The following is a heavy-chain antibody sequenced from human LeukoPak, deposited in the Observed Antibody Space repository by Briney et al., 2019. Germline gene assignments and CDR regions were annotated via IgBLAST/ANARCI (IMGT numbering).Heavy chain of an antibody. Sequence: PGGSLRLSCAASGFTFSSYSMSWVRQAPGKGLEWVSSISSSSYIYYADSVKGRFTISRDNAKNSLYLQMNSLRAEDTAVYYCARESAGYCSGGSCRPGGWFDPWGQGTLVTVSS. D-gene: IGHD2-15*01. J-gene: IGHJ5*02. V-gene: IGHV3-21*01. CDR3: ARESAGYCSGGSCRPGGWFDP. CDR1: GFTFSSYS. CDR2: ISSSSYI.